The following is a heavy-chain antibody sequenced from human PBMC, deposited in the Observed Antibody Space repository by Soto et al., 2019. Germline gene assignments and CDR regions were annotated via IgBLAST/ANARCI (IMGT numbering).Heavy chain of an antibody. Sequence: SETLSLTCTVSGGSISSYYWSWIRQPAGKGLEWIGRIYTSGSTNYNPSLKSRVTMSVDTSKNQFSLKLSSVTAADTAVYYCARGALVLSGHYYYGMDVWGQGTTVTVSS. J-gene: IGHJ6*02. V-gene: IGHV4-4*07. CDR3: ARGALVLSGHYYYGMDV. D-gene: IGHD3-9*01. CDR2: IYTSGST. CDR1: GGSISSYY.